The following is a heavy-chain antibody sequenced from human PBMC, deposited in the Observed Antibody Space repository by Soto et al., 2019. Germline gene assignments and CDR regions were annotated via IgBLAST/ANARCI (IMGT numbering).Heavy chain of an antibody. Sequence: GGSLRLSCAASGFTFSSYWMSWVRQAPGKGLEWVANIKQDGSEKYYVDSVKGRFTISRDNAKNSLYLQMNSLRAEDTAVYYCARGAEAVVVVAATPVPHWYFDLWGRGTLVTVSS. CDR1: GFTFSSYW. D-gene: IGHD2-15*01. J-gene: IGHJ2*01. CDR3: ARGAEAVVVVAATPVPHWYFDL. CDR2: IKQDGSEK. V-gene: IGHV3-7*01.